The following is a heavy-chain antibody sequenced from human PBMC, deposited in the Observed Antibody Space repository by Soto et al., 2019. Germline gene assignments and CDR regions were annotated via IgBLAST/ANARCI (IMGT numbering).Heavy chain of an antibody. CDR2: ISQDGSQK. CDR3: AGHQCGCNDY. D-gene: IGHD6-19*01. Sequence: GGSLRLSCAASGFIFSSSLMNWVRQAPGKGLEWVAIISQDGSQKFYVDSVKGRFTISRDNAKNSLYLQMNSLRLEDTAVYYCAGHQCGCNDYWGPGTLVTVSS. J-gene: IGHJ4*02. CDR1: GFIFSSSL. V-gene: IGHV3-7*01.